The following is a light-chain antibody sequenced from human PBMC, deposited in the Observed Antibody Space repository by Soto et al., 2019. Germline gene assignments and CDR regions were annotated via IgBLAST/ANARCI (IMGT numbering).Light chain of an antibody. J-gene: IGKJ1*01. CDR3: QQYGRTSWT. Sequence: EIVLTQSPGTLSLSPGEGATLSCRASRSVSTNFFAWYQQKPGQAPRLLIYGASTRATGIPDRFSGSGSGTDFTLTISRLEPEDFAVYSCQQYGRTSWTFGQGTKV. CDR2: GAS. CDR1: RSVSTNF. V-gene: IGKV3-20*01.